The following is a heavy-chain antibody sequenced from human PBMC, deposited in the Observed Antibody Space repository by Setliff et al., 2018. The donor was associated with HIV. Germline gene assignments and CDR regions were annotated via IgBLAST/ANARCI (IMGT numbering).Heavy chain of an antibody. CDR2: IYHSGST. CDR3: ARGRDYTGSWFRPFYLDF. D-gene: IGHD3-3*01. CDR1: GYSISSGYY. J-gene: IGHJ4*01. V-gene: IGHV4-38-2*01. Sequence: SETLSLTCAVSGYSISSGYYWGWIRQPPGKGLEWIGSIYHSGSTYYNPSLKSRVTISVDTSKNQFSLKLTSVTAADTAIYYCARGRDYTGSWFRPFYLDFWGHGNLVTVSS.